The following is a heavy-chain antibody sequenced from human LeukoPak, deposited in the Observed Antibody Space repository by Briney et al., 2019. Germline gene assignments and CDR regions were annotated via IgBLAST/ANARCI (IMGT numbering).Heavy chain of an antibody. CDR3: AKELLWFGELLSDDAFDI. J-gene: IGHJ3*02. V-gene: IGHV3-23*01. Sequence: GGSLRLSCAASGFTFSSYVMSWVRQAPGKGLEWVSAISGSGGSTYYADSVKGRFTISRDNSKNTLYLQMNSLRVEDTAVYYCAKELLWFGELLSDDAFDIWGQGTMVTVSS. D-gene: IGHD3-10*01. CDR1: GFTFSSYV. CDR2: ISGSGGST.